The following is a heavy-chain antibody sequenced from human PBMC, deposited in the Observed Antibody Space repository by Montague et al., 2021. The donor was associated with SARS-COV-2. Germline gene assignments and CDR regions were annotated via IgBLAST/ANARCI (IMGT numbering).Heavy chain of an antibody. CDR1: GGSFSDYY. V-gene: IGHV4-34*01. D-gene: IGHD2-2*01. Sequence: SETLSLTCAVYGGSFSDYYWSWIRQPPGKGVGWIGEIKHSGSTNYKPSLKSRVSISVDTFQNQFSLKLSSVTAADTAVYYCARVLRRVVPAATGHWEKNYYYYMDVWGKGTTVTVSS. CDR3: ARVLRRVVPAATGHWEKNYYYYMDV. CDR2: IKHSGST. J-gene: IGHJ6*03.